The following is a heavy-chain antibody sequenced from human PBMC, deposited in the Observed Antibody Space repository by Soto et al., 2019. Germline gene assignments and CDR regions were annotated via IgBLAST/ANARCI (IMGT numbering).Heavy chain of an antibody. V-gene: IGHV3-23*01. D-gene: IGHD2-15*01. CDR2: IDGSSRVT. Sequence: PGGSLRLSCAASGFTFSTSAMSWVRQAPGKGLEWVSAIDGSSRVTYYADSVKGRFTISRDNSKNTLYLQMNSLRAEDTALYYCAKARAPAGGPGHFEYWGQGTLVTVSS. J-gene: IGHJ4*02. CDR1: GFTFSTSA. CDR3: AKARAPAGGPGHFEY.